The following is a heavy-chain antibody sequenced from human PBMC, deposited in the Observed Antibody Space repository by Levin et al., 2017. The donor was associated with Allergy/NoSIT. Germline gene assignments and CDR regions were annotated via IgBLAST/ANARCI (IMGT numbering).Heavy chain of an antibody. CDR1: GGSFSGYY. D-gene: IGHD4-23*01. Sequence: MASETLSLTCAVYGGSFSGYYWSWIRQPPGKGLEWIGEINHSGSTNYNPSLKSRVTISVDTSKNQFSLKLTSVTAADTAVYYCARLFKGVYGGNPRWAFGIWGQGTVVTVSS. CDR2: INHSGST. V-gene: IGHV4-34*01. J-gene: IGHJ3*02. CDR3: ARLFKGVYGGNPRWAFGI.